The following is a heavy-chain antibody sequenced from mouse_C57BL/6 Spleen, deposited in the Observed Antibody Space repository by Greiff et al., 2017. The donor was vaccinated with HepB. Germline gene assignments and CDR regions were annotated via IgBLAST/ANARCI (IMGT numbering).Heavy chain of an antibody. J-gene: IGHJ4*01. V-gene: IGHV1-69*01. CDR2: IDPSDSYT. CDR1: GYTFTSYW. D-gene: IGHD3-2*02. CDR3: ARSDSSGSYYYAMDY. Sequence: QVQLQQPGAELVRPGSSVKLSCKASGYTFTSYWMHWVKQRPGQGLEWIGEIDPSDSYTNYNQKFKGKSTLTVDKSSSTAYMQLSSLTSEDSAVYYCARSDSSGSYYYAMDYWGQGTSVTVSS.